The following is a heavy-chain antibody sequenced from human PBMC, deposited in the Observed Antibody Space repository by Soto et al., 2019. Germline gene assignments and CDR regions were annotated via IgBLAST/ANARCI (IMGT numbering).Heavy chain of an antibody. CDR3: ARGRHWFGP. CDR2: ISDRGDI. Sequence: SETLSLTCTVSGISITSSYWNWFRQSPGKGLEWIGQISDRGDINYNPPLESRVAISTDSSKNQVSLTLTAVNAADTAVYFCARGRHWFGPWGQGTLVTVSS. CDR1: GISITSSY. J-gene: IGHJ5*02. V-gene: IGHV4-59*08.